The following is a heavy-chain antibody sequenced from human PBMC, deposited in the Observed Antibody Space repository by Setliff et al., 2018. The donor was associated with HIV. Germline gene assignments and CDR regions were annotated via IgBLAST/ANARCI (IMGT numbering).Heavy chain of an antibody. V-gene: IGHV4-30-4*08. D-gene: IGHD3-22*01. J-gene: IGHJ4*02. CDR1: GGSISSGDYY. Sequence: SETLSLTCTVSGGSISSGDYYWSWIRQPPGKGLEWIGYIYYSGRTYYTPSLKSRVTISVDTSKNQFSLKSSSVTAADTAVYYCARANPGYDSSGYYSGDVDYWGQGTLVTVSS. CDR2: IYYSGRT. CDR3: ARANPGYDSSGYYSGDVDY.